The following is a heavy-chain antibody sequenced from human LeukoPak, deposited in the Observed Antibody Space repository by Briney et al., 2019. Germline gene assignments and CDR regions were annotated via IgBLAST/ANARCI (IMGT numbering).Heavy chain of an antibody. D-gene: IGHD6-13*01. CDR2: INPNSGAT. CDR3: ARDFGIFGTSSWTGLDY. Sequence: GASVKVSCKASGYTFTGYYMHWVRQAPGQGFEWMGWINPNSGATNYAQTFQGRVTMTRDTSISTAYMELSRLRSDDTAVYYCARDFGIFGTSSWTGLDYWGQGTLVTVSS. J-gene: IGHJ4*02. CDR1: GYTFTGYY. V-gene: IGHV1-2*02.